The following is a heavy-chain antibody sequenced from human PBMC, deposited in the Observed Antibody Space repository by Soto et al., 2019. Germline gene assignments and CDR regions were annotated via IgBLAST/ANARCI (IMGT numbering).Heavy chain of an antibody. Sequence: QVQLVQSGAEVKTPGSSLKVSCTVSGSRFSNYVISWVRQAPGHGLEWLGRIIPIFNTTQYAQKFQGRVTITADKSTNTASLELSSLRSDDTAVYYCAREGRGKKAGYHGLVSLGYWGHGTLVTVSS. J-gene: IGHJ4*01. CDR1: GSRFSNYV. CDR3: AREGRGKKAGYHGLVSLGY. CDR2: IIPIFNTT. V-gene: IGHV1-69*06. D-gene: IGHD5-12*01.